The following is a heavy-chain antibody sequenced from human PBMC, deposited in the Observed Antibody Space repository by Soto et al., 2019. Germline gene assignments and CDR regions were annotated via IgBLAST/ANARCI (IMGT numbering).Heavy chain of an antibody. CDR2: ISTYNGNT. CDR3: ARRLYGDYDY. D-gene: IGHD4-17*01. J-gene: IGHJ4*02. CDR1: GYSFTTSG. Sequence: QAQLVQSGAEVKEPGASVKVSCKASGYSFTTSGITWVRQAPGQGLEWMGWISTYNGNTNYAQKLQDRVTLTTDTFTITAYMKLRSLRSVVTSVYYCARRLYGDYDYWGQGTLGTVSA. V-gene: IGHV1-18*01.